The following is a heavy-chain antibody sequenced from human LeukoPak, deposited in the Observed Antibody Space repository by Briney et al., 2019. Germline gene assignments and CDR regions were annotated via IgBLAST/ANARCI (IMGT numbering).Heavy chain of an antibody. Sequence: GGSLRLSCEASKFIFSSHWMTWVRQAPGKGLEWVAMINPDGSAKYYADSVKGRFTISRDNAKNSLYLQMNSLRAEDTALYYCAKDIEMATIGYFDYWGQGTLVTVSS. V-gene: IGHV3-7*03. CDR3: AKDIEMATIGYFDY. CDR1: KFIFSSHW. CDR2: INPDGSAK. J-gene: IGHJ4*02. D-gene: IGHD5-24*01.